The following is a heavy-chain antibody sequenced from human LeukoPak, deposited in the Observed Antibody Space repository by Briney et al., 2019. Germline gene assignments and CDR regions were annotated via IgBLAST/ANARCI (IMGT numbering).Heavy chain of an antibody. CDR2: INHSGST. D-gene: IGHD3-10*01. CDR1: GGSFSGYY. V-gene: IGHV4-34*01. CDR3: ARAYGSGSYHSNWFES. Sequence: SETLSLTCAVYGGSFSGYYWTWIRQPPGKGLEWIGEINHSGSTNYNPSLKSRVTMSIDTSMNQFSLRLNSVTAADTAVYYCARAYGSGSYHSNWFESWGQGTLVIVSS. J-gene: IGHJ5*01.